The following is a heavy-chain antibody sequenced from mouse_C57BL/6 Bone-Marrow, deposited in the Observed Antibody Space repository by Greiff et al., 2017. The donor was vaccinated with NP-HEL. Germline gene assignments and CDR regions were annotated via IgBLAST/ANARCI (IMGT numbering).Heavy chain of an antibody. CDR3: TRERIYWYFDV. Sequence: QVQLQQSGAELVRPGASVTLSCKASGYTFTDYEMHWVKQTPVHGLEWIGAIDPETGGTAYNQKFKGKAILTADKSSSTAYMELRSLTSEDSAVYYCTRERIYWYFDVWGTGTTVTVSS. CDR1: GYTFTDYE. CDR2: IDPETGGT. V-gene: IGHV1-15*01. J-gene: IGHJ1*03.